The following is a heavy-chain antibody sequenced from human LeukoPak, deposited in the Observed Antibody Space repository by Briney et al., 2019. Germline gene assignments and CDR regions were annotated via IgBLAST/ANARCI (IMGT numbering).Heavy chain of an antibody. CDR3: AKGDRIAAAGNFDY. J-gene: IGHJ4*02. D-gene: IGHD6-13*01. Sequence: PGGSLRLSCAASGFTFSNAWMSWVRQAPGKGLEWVGRIKSKTDGGTTDYAAPVKGRFTISRDDSKNTLYLQMNSLKTEDTAVYYCAKGDRIAAAGNFDYWGQGTLVTVSP. CDR2: IKSKTDGGTT. CDR1: GFTFSNAW. V-gene: IGHV3-15*01.